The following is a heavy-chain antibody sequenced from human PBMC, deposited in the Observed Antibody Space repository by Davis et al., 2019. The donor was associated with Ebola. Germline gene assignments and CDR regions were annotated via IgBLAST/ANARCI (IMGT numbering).Heavy chain of an antibody. D-gene: IGHD2-2*01. CDR2: ISYVGGKE. CDR3: ARGWDIVLLPATMSAAFDI. CDR1: GSTFATFA. J-gene: IGHJ3*02. V-gene: IGHV3-30*04. Sequence: PGRFLRPPWQPSGSTFATFAVHCVRQAPGKGREWVSVISYVGGKEYDADSVKGRFIISRDNSKNTLYLQMNSLRAEDTAVYYCARGWDIVLLPATMSAAFDIWGQGTMVTVSS.